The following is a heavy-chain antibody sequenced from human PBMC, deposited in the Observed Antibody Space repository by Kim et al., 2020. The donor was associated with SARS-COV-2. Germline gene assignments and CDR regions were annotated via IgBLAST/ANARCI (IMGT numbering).Heavy chain of an antibody. D-gene: IGHD1-20*01. J-gene: IGHJ6*03. CDR3: ARHITTGYYYYYYMDV. Sequence: HKSRVPLSVDTSKNRFSLKLSSVTAADTAVYYCARHITTGYYYYYYMDVWGKGTTVTVSS. V-gene: IGHV4-39*01.